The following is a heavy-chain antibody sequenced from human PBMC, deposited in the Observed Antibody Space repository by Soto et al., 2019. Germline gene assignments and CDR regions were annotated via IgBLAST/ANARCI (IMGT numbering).Heavy chain of an antibody. CDR2: IKQDGSEK. V-gene: IGHV3-7*01. CDR3: ARYSYSSSWYLTYYFDY. J-gene: IGHJ4*02. CDR1: GFTFSSYG. Sequence: GSLRLSCAASGFTFSSYGMHWVRQAPGKGLEWVANIKQDGSEKYYVDSVKGRFTISRDNAKNSLYLQMNSLRAEDTAVYYCARYSYSSSWYLTYYFDYWGQGTLVTVSS. D-gene: IGHD6-13*01.